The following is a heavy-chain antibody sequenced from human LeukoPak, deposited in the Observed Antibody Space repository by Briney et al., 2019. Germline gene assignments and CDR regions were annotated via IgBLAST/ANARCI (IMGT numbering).Heavy chain of an antibody. J-gene: IGHJ5*02. Sequence: GASVKVSCKASGYTFTSYGISWVRQAPGQGLEWMGWISAYNGNTNYAQKPQGRVTMTTDTSTSTAYMELRSLRSDDTAVYYCARDRVGKQWLALNWFDPWGQGTLVTVSS. CDR3: ARDRVGKQWLALNWFDP. V-gene: IGHV1-18*01. CDR1: GYTFTSYG. D-gene: IGHD6-19*01. CDR2: ISAYNGNT.